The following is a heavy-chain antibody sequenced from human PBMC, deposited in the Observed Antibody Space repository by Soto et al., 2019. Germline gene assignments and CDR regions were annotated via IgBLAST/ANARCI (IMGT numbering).Heavy chain of an antibody. D-gene: IGHD6-19*01. J-gene: IGHJ4*02. Sequence: SETLSLTCTVSGVSISSGDYYWSWIRQPPGKGLEWIGYIYYSGSTYYNPSLKSRVTISVDTSKNQFSLKLSSVTAADTAVYYCARVSVAVAGGYYFDYWGQGTLVTVSS. CDR1: GVSISSGDYY. V-gene: IGHV4-30-4*01. CDR2: IYYSGST. CDR3: ARVSVAVAGGYYFDY.